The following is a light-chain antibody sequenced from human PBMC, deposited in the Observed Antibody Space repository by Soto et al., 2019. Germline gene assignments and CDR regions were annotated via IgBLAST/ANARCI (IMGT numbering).Light chain of an antibody. CDR3: QQRSNWPSLT. Sequence: DIVMTQSPATLSVSQGERATLSCRASQSVGSYLAWYQHKPGQAPRLLISDASNRATGIPARFSGSGSETDFTLTISSLEPEDSAVYYCQQRSNWPSLTFGGGTKVDIK. CDR1: QSVGSY. J-gene: IGKJ4*01. CDR2: DAS. V-gene: IGKV3-11*01.